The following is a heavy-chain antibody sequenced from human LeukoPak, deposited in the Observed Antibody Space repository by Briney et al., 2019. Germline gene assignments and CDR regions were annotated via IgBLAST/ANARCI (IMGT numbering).Heavy chain of an antibody. CDR3: AKESLDYYDSSGYYYIPAFDY. J-gene: IGHJ4*02. D-gene: IGHD3-22*01. V-gene: IGHV3-23*01. Sequence: PGGSLRLSCAASGFTFSSYAMSWVRQAPGKGLEWVSAISGSGGSTYYADSVKGRFTISRDNSKNTLYLQMNSLRAEDTAVYYCAKESLDYYDSSGYYYIPAFDYWGQGTLVTVSS. CDR1: GFTFSSYA. CDR2: ISGSGGST.